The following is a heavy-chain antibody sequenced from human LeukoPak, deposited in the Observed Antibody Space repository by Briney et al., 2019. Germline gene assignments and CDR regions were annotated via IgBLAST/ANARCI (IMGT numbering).Heavy chain of an antibody. CDR3: ARGYYDSSGYDPGLGY. D-gene: IGHD3-22*01. V-gene: IGHV1-46*01. J-gene: IGHJ4*02. CDR1: GYTFTSLY. Sequence: ASVKVSCKASGYTFTSLYMQWVRQAPGQGLEWMGIINPSGGSTNYAQKFQGRVSMTRDTSTSTVYMELSSLRSEDTAMYWCARGYYDSSGYDPGLGYWGQGTLVTVSS. CDR2: INPSGGST.